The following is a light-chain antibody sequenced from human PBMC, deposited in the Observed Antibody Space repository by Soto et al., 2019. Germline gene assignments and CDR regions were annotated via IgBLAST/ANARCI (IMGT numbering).Light chain of an antibody. V-gene: IGLV2-14*01. CDR3: RSYTSSSTYV. Sequence: QSALTQPASVSGSPGQSITISCTGTSSDVGGYNYVSWYQQHPGKAPKLMIYEVSNRPSGVSNRFSGSKSGNTASLTISGLQAEDEADYYCRSYTSSSTYVFGTGTPLTVL. CDR2: EVS. J-gene: IGLJ1*01. CDR1: SSDVGGYNY.